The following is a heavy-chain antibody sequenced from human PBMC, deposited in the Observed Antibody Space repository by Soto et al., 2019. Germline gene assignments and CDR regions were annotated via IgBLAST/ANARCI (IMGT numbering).Heavy chain of an antibody. Sequence: SETLSLTCTVSGGSISSSSYYWGWIRQPPGKGLEWIGSIYYSGSTYYNPSLKSRVTISVDTSKNQFSLKLGSVTAADTAVYYCARRVFRCPYDSSSWYGAFDIWGQGTMVTVSS. J-gene: IGHJ3*02. D-gene: IGHD6-13*01. CDR1: GGSISSSSYY. CDR3: ARRVFRCPYDSSSWYGAFDI. V-gene: IGHV4-39*01. CDR2: IYYSGST.